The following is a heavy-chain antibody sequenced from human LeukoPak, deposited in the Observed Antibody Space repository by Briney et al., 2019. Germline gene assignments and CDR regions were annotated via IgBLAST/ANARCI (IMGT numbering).Heavy chain of an antibody. D-gene: IGHD2-2*01. V-gene: IGHV1-18*01. J-gene: IGHJ5*02. CDR1: GCTFTSYG. CDR2: ISAYNGNA. Sequence: GASVKVSCKASGCTFTSYGISWVRQAPGQGLEWMGWISAYNGNANYAQKLQGRVTMTTDTSTSTAYMELRSLRSDDTAVYYCARGGLEYQLLTNSDVWFDPWGQGTLVTVSS. CDR3: ARGGLEYQLLTNSDVWFDP.